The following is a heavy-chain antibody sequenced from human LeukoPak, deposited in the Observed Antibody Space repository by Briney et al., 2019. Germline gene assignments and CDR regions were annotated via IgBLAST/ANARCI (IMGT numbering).Heavy chain of an antibody. Sequence: SGGSLRLSCAASGFTFSSYAMSWVRQAPGKGLEWVSAISGSGGSTYYADSVKGRFTISRDNSKNTLYLQMNSLRAEDTAVYYCAKGIGVYYYYGMDVWRQGTTVTVSS. V-gene: IGHV3-23*01. CDR1: GFTFSSYA. J-gene: IGHJ6*02. D-gene: IGHD2-21*01. CDR3: AKGIGVYYYYGMDV. CDR2: ISGSGGST.